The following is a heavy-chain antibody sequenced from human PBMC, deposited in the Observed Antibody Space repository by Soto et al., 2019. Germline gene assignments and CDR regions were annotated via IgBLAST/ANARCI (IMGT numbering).Heavy chain of an antibody. CDR2: INAYNGNT. V-gene: IGHV1-3*01. Sequence: ASVKVSCKASGYTFTRYAMHWVRQAPGQRLEWMGWINAYNGNTKYSQKLQGRVTMTTDTSTSTAYMELRSLRSDDTAVYYCARQPHDYGDYVDYWGQGTLVTVSS. CDR3: ARQPHDYGDYVDY. D-gene: IGHD4-17*01. J-gene: IGHJ4*02. CDR1: GYTFTRYA.